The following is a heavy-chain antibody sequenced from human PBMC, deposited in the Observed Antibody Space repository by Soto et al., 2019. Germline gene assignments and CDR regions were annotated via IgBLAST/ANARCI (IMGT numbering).Heavy chain of an antibody. D-gene: IGHD1-26*01. CDR3: ARLVGPTSSDNWFDP. J-gene: IGHJ5*02. CDR1: GYTFFSYG. CDR2: VSGYNGHT. V-gene: IGHV1-18*01. Sequence: QVKLEQSGAEVKKPGASVKVSCKASGYTFFSYGITWVRQAPGQGFEWMGWVSGYNGHTNYAQKFQGRVTMTRDISTTTAYMELRNLRSDDTAVYYCARLVGPTSSDNWFDPWGQGTLVTVSS.